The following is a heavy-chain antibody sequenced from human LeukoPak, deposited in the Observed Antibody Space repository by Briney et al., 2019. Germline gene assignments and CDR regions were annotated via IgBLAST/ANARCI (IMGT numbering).Heavy chain of an antibody. Sequence: PSETLSLTCTVSGGSISSGDYYWSWIRQPPGKGLEWIGYIYHSGSTYYNPSLKSRVTISVDRSKNQFSLKLSSVTAADTAVYYCARSRGSWGTGDLDYWGQGTLVTVSS. V-gene: IGHV4-30-2*01. CDR2: IYHSGST. J-gene: IGHJ4*02. D-gene: IGHD7-27*01. CDR1: GGSISSGDYY. CDR3: ARSRGSWGTGDLDY.